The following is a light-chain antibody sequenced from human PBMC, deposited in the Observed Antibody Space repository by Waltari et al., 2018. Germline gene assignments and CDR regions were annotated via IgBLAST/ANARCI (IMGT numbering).Light chain of an antibody. CDR1: SSNIGSKS. J-gene: IGLJ2*01. CDR3: ATWDDSLNGL. V-gene: IGLV1-44*01. CDR2: SNN. Sequence: QSVLTQPPSVSGTPGQRVSFSCSGSSSNIGSKSVNWYQQVPGTAPKLLIYSNNQRPSGVPDRFSGSKSGTSASLAISGRQSEDEADYYCATWDDSLNGLFGGGTRLTVL.